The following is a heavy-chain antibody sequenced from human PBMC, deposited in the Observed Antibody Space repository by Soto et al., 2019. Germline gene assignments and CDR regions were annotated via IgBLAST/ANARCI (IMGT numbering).Heavy chain of an antibody. Sequence: SETLSLTCTVSGGSISSYYWSWIRQPPGKGLEWIGYIYYSGSTNYNPSLKSRVTISVDTSKNQFSLKLSSVTAADTAVYYCGGFGELLYPWLDPWGQGTLVTVSS. V-gene: IGHV4-59*12. CDR1: GGSISSYY. CDR3: GGFGELLYPWLDP. D-gene: IGHD3-10*01. J-gene: IGHJ5*02. CDR2: IYYSGST.